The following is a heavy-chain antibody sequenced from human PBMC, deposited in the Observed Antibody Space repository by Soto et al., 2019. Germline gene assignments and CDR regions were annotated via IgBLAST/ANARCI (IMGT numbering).Heavy chain of an antibody. V-gene: IGHV1-69*13. J-gene: IGHJ4*02. Sequence: GASVKVSCKASGGTFSSYRINWVRQAPGQGLEWVGGIVPIYRTADYAQKFQGRVTITADESARTAYLEVRGLKSQDTAVYYCARDSGAKLSSSWGQGTLVTVSS. D-gene: IGHD6-13*01. CDR3: ARDSGAKLSSS. CDR1: GGTFSSYR. CDR2: IVPIYRTA.